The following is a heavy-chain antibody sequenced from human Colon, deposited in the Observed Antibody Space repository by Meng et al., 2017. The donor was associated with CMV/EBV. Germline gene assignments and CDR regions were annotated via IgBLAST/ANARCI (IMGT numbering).Heavy chain of an antibody. CDR2: IYYSGNT. V-gene: IGHV4-31*02. Sequence: VSSGSNTTGVYYWTWIRQHPGKGLEWIGYIYYSGNTYYNPSLKSRVTISVDTSKNQFSLKLSSVTAADTAVYYCARGKDAAEDFDYWGQGTLVTVSS. CDR3: ARGKDAAEDFDY. CDR1: SGSNTTGVYY. D-gene: IGHD2-15*01. J-gene: IGHJ4*02.